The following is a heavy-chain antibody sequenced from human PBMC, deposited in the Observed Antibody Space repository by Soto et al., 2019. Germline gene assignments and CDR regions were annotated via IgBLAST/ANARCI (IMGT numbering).Heavy chain of an antibody. CDR1: GGSISSYY. CDR3: GRLWGWSVDY. CDR2: IYYSGST. V-gene: IGHV4-59*08. J-gene: IGHJ4*02. Sequence: QVQLQESGPGLVKPSETLSLTCTVSGGSISSYYWSWIRQPPGEGLEWIGYIYYSGSTNYNPSLKSRVTRSVDTSKNQFALRLSSVTAADTAVYYCGRLWGWSVDYWGQGTLVNVSS. D-gene: IGHD3-16*01.